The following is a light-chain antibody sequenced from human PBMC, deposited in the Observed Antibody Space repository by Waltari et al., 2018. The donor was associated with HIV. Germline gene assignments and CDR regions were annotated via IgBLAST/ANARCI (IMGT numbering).Light chain of an antibody. CDR3: NSRDSSGYHWV. J-gene: IGLJ3*02. V-gene: IGLV3-19*01. Sequence: SSKLTQDPAVSVALGQTVRITCQGDSLRSYYASWYQQNPGQAPVLVIYAINNRPSGIPDRFSGSSSGDTASLTLTGAQAEDEADYYCNSRDSSGYHWVFGGGTKLTVL. CDR2: AIN. CDR1: SLRSYY.